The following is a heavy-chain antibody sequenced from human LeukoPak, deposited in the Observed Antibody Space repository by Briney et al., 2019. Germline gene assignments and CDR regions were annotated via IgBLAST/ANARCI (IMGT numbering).Heavy chain of an antibody. D-gene: IGHD3-9*01. CDR2: ISGSGGST. Sequence: PGGSLRLSCAASGFTFSNYAMSWVRQAPGKGLEWVSGISGSGGSTYYADSVKGRFTISRENSQNTLYLQMTSLRLEDTAVYYCAKADFDWLHMRACYFDFWGQGVLVTVSS. V-gene: IGHV3-23*01. CDR3: AKADFDWLHMRACYFDF. J-gene: IGHJ4*02. CDR1: GFTFSNYA.